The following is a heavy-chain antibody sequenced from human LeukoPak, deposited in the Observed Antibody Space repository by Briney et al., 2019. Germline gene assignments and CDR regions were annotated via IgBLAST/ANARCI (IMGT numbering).Heavy chain of an antibody. D-gene: IGHD2-8*02. CDR3: ATGRYYFDY. Sequence: SETLSLTCTVSGGSISSYYWIWIRQPPGKGLEWIGYIYYSGRTNYNPSLKRRVTISVDTSKNQFSLKLSSVTDADTAVYYCATGRYYFDYWGQGTLVTVSS. CDR1: GGSISSYY. CDR2: IYYSGRT. J-gene: IGHJ4*02. V-gene: IGHV4-59*08.